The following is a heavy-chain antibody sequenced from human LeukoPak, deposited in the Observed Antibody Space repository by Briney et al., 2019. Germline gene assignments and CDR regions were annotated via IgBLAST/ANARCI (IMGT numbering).Heavy chain of an antibody. D-gene: IGHD2-2*02. J-gene: IGHJ5*02. CDR2: ISGSGGGT. CDR1: GFTFSSYA. CDR3: AKGMIVVVPAAIVDYNWFDP. V-gene: IGHV3-23*01. Sequence: TGGSLRLSCAASGFTFSSYAMSWVRQAPGKGLEWVSAISGSGGGTYYADSVKGRFTISRDNSKNTLYLQMNSLRAEDTAVYYCAKGMIVVVPAAIVDYNWFDPWGQEPWSPSPQ.